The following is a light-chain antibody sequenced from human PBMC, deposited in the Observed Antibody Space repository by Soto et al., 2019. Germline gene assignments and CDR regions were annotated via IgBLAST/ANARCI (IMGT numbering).Light chain of an antibody. CDR2: DAS. V-gene: IGKV1-5*01. CDR3: QQYNSYRT. CDR1: ESISSW. Sequence: IQMTPSPSPPSSSLGDKVTITCRASESISSWLAWYQQKPGKAPKLLIYDASSLESGVPSRFSGSGSGTEFTLTISSLQPDDFATYYCQQYNSYRTFGQGTRWIS. J-gene: IGKJ1*01.